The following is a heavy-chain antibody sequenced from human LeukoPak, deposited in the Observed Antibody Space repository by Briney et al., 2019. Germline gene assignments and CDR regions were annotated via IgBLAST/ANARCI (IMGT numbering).Heavy chain of an antibody. CDR2: ISSSSYI. V-gene: IGHV3-21*01. CDR3: AKDFYDSSGYQPHFDL. J-gene: IGHJ2*01. Sequence: PGGSLRLSCSASGFTFSSYSMNWVRQAPGKGLEWVSSISSSSYIYCADLVKGRFTISRDNAKNSLYLQMNSLRAEDTAVYYCAKDFYDSSGYQPHFDLWGRGTLVTVSS. D-gene: IGHD3-22*01. CDR1: GFTFSSYS.